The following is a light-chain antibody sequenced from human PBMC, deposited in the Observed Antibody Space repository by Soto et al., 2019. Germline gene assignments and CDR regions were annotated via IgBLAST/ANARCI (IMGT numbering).Light chain of an antibody. V-gene: IGKV3-20*01. CDR3: QLYGSSTLYT. J-gene: IGKJ2*01. CDR1: QSVTSNY. Sequence: EIVLTQSPGTLSLSPGESATLSCRASQSVTSNYLAWYQQKPGQAPRLLIFGSYRRATVIPDRFSGSGSGTEFTLTIHRREPEDFVVYYCQLYGSSTLYTYGQGTKLEIK. CDR2: GSY.